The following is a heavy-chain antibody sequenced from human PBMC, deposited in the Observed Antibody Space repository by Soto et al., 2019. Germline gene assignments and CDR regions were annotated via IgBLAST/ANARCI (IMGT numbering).Heavy chain of an antibody. D-gene: IGHD4-17*01. Sequence: SETLSLTCAVYGGSFSCYYWSWIRQPPGKGLEWIGEINHSGSTNYNPSLKSRVTISVDTSKNQFSLKLSSVTAADTAVYYCASAAYGDGDYFDYWGQGTLVTVSS. CDR3: ASAAYGDGDYFDY. V-gene: IGHV4-34*01. J-gene: IGHJ4*02. CDR2: INHSGST. CDR1: GGSFSCYY.